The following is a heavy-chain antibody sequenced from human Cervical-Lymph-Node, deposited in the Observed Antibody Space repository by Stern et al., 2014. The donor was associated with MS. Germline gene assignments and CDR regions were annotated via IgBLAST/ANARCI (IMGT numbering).Heavy chain of an antibody. J-gene: IGHJ6*02. Sequence: QLQLQESGPGLVRPSETLSLSCAVSDDSISSSTYYWGWIRQPPGQGPEWIGSIFFSGSTYYNPSLKSRVNISVDTSKKQVSWKVGSVTAADTAVYYCARRPYYYYAMDVWGQGTTVTVSS. V-gene: IGHV4-39*01. CDR2: IFFSGST. CDR1: DDSISSSTYY. CDR3: ARRPYYYYAMDV.